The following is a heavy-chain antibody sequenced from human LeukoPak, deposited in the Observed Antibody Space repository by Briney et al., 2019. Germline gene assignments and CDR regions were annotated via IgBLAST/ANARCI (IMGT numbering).Heavy chain of an antibody. V-gene: IGHV4-59*12. CDR3: ARVGYYDFWSGYSQRFDY. D-gene: IGHD3-3*01. CDR2: IYYSGST. Sequence: SETLSLTCTVSGGSISSYYWSWIRQPPGKGLEWIGYIYYSGSTNYNPSLKSRVTISVDTSKNQFSLKLSSVTAADTAVYYCARVGYYDFWSGYSQRFDYWGQGTLVTVSS. J-gene: IGHJ4*02. CDR1: GGSISSYY.